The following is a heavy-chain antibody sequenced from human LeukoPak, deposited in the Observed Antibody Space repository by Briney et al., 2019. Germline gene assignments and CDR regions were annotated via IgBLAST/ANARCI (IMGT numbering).Heavy chain of an antibody. Sequence: SQTLSLTCAISGDSVSSKNSAWNWIRQSPLRGLEWLGRTYYRSKWSKDYAVSVRSRITINPVTSKNQFSLQLNSVTPEDTAVYYCARDLNGDFSLDSWGQGTLVTVSS. V-gene: IGHV6-1*01. J-gene: IGHJ4*02. CDR1: GDSVSSKNSA. D-gene: IGHD4-17*01. CDR2: TYYRSKWSK. CDR3: ARDLNGDFSLDS.